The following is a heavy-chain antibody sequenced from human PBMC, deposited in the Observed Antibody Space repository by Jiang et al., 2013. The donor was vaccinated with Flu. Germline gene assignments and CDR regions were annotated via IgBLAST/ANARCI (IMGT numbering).Heavy chain of an antibody. D-gene: IGHD2-15*01. J-gene: IGHJ5*02. CDR2: TYYRSKWYK. CDR3: TRDRYCTPSSCYSSFDP. Sequence: LTCAVSGDSVSSNSAAWNWVRQSPSRGLEWLGRTYYRSKWYKDYAVSVKSRITINPDTSKNQFSLQLNSVTPEDTAVYYCTRDRYCTPSSCYSSFDPWGQGTLVTVSS. V-gene: IGHV6-1*01. CDR1: GDSVSSNSAA.